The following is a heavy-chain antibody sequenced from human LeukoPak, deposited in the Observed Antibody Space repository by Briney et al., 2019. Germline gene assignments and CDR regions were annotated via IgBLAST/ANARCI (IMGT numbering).Heavy chain of an antibody. V-gene: IGHV4-59*01. J-gene: IGHJ6*02. CDR3: ARVGGYFDWLPHYYYYGMDV. D-gene: IGHD3-9*01. Sequence: PSETLSLTCTVSGGSISSYYWSWIRQPPGKGLEWIGYIYYSGSTNYNPSLKSRVTISVDTSKNKFSLKLSSVTAADTAVYYCARVGGYFDWLPHYYYYGMDVWGQGTTVTVSS. CDR2: IYYSGST. CDR1: GGSISSYY.